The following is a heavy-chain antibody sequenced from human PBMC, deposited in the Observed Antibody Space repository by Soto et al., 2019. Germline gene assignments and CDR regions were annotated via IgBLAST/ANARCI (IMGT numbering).Heavy chain of an antibody. CDR1: GFSLSVSGVG. V-gene: IGHV2-5*02. CDR3: AHRGPVRHAFDI. CDR2: IYWDGDT. J-gene: IGHJ3*02. Sequence: QITLKESGPTLVKPTQTLTLTCTFSGFSLSVSGVGVGWIRQPPGEAPEWLALIYWDGDTRYSPSLKNRLSITKDTSKNQVVLTFTNMDPLDTGTYYCAHRGPVRHAFDIWGQGTMVTVSS.